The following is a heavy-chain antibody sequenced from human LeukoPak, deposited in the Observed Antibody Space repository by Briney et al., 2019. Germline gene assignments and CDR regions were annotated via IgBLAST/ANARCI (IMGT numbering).Heavy chain of an antibody. V-gene: IGHV3-48*04. J-gene: IGHJ6*04. CDR3: AELGITMIGGV. D-gene: IGHD3-10*02. Sequence: GGSLRLSCTASGSFFSTSGMHWVRQAPGKGLEWVSYISSSGSTIYYADSVKGRFTISRDNAKNSLYLQMNSLRAEDTAVYYCAELGITMIGGVWGKGTTVTISS. CDR1: GSFFSTSG. CDR2: ISSSGSTI.